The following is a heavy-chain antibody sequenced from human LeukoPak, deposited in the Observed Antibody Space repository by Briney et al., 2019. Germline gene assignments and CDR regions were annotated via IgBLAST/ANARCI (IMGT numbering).Heavy chain of an antibody. CDR2: INSDGSTT. V-gene: IGHV3-74*01. CDR3: TRRVSATRWFDP. CDR1: GFTFSSYW. Sequence: GGSLRLSCAASGFTFSSYWMHWVRQPPGKGLVWVSRINSDGSTTSYADSVKGRFTISRDNAENTLYLQMNSLRVEDTAVYYCTRRVSATRWFDPWGQGTLVTVSS. J-gene: IGHJ5*02. D-gene: IGHD2-15*01.